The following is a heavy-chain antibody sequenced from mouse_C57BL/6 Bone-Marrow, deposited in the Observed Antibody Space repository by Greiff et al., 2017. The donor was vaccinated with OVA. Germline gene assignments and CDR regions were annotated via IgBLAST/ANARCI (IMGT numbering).Heavy chain of an antibody. CDR3: ARIYYDYDDGVWFAY. CDR2: ISDGGSYT. V-gene: IGHV5-4*01. J-gene: IGHJ3*01. CDR1: GFTFSSYA. D-gene: IGHD2-4*01. Sequence: EVQLVESGGGLVKPGGSLKLSCAASGFTFSSYAMSWVRQTPEKRLEWVATISDGGSYTYYPDNVKGRFTISRDNAKNNLYLQMSHLKSEDTAMYYCARIYYDYDDGVWFAYWGQGTLVTVSA.